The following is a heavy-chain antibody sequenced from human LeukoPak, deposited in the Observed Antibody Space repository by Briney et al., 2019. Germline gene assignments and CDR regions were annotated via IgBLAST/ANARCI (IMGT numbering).Heavy chain of an antibody. CDR3: ARQDSYGSWYYFDY. CDR2: IYYSGST. D-gene: IGHD5-18*01. J-gene: IGHJ4*02. V-gene: IGHV4-59*01. CDR1: GGSFSSYY. Sequence: SETLSLTCTVSGGSFSSYYWSWIRQPPGKGLEWIGYIYYSGSTNYNPSLKSRVTISVDTSKNQFSLKLSSVTAADTAVYYCARQDSYGSWYYFDYWGQGTLVTVSS.